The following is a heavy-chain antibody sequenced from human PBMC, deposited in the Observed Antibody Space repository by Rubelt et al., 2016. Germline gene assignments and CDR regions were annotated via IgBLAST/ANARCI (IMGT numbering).Heavy chain of an antibody. Sequence: EVQLVESGGGLVQPGGSLRLSCAASGFTFSSYAMHWVRQAPGKGLEYVSAISSNGGSTYYANSVKGRFTISRDNSKNTLYLQMGSLRAEDMAVYYCASGGDIVVVVAAPLDYWGQGTLVTVSS. CDR3: ASGGDIVVVVAAPLDY. CDR2: ISSNGGST. V-gene: IGHV3-64*01. CDR1: GFTFSSYA. J-gene: IGHJ4*02. D-gene: IGHD2-15*01.